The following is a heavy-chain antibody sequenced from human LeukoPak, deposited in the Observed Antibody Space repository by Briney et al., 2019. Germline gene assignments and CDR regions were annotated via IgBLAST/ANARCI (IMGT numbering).Heavy chain of an antibody. V-gene: IGHV3-15*01. J-gene: IGHJ4*02. CDR3: TTARYSDPVNY. D-gene: IGHD1-26*01. CDR1: GFIFNNAW. Sequence: GGSLRLSCAASGFIFNNAWMSWVRQAPGKGLEWLGRIKSKTDGGTTDYAAPMKGRFTISRDDSKNTLYLQMNSLKTEDTAVYYCTTARYSDPVNYWGQGTLVTVSS. CDR2: IKSKTDGGTT.